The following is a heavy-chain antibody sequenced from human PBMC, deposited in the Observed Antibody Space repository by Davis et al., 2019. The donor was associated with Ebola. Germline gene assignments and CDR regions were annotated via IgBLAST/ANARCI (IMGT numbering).Heavy chain of an antibody. Sequence: GGSLRLSCAASGFTFSSYEMNWVRQAPGKGLEWVSVIYSGGTTYYADSVKGRFTVSRDNSKNTLYLQMNSLRTEDTAVYYCARYITIKNWFDPWGQGTLVTVSS. CDR2: IYSGGTT. D-gene: IGHD3-3*01. CDR3: ARYITIKNWFDP. V-gene: IGHV3-66*02. CDR1: GFTFSSYE. J-gene: IGHJ5*02.